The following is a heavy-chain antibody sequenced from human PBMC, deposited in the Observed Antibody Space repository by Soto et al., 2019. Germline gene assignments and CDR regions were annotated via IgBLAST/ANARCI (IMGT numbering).Heavy chain of an antibody. J-gene: IGHJ5*02. CDR3: APNPSLIVVEWFDP. V-gene: IGHV3-23*01. CDR1: GFTFSNYG. D-gene: IGHD2-15*01. Sequence: EVQLLESGGGLVQPGGSLRVSCTASGFTFSNYGMSWVRQAPGKGLEWVSSIRGSGGGIYYADSVRGRFTISRDTSKNPLYLQMNDLIVEDTAVYYGAPNPSLIVVEWFDPWGQGPLVTVSS. CDR2: IRGSGGGI.